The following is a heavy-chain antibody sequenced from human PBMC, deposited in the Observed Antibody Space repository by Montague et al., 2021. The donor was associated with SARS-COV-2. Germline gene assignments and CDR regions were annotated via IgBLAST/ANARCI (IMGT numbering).Heavy chain of an antibody. CDR2: IYNSGPT. V-gene: IGHV4-59*12. CDR1: GGSISSYY. J-gene: IGHJ6*02. CDR3: GRDSVSYGLDV. D-gene: IGHD3-16*01. Sequence: SETLSLTCTVSGGSISSYYWSWIRQPPGKGLEWIGYIYNSGPTNYNPSLKSRVTISLDRAKNHFSLLLSSVTAADTATYYCGRDSVSYGLDVWGQGTTVTVSS.